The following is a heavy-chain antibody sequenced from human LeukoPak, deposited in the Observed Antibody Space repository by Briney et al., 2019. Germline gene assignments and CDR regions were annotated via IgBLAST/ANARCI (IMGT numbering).Heavy chain of an antibody. V-gene: IGHV1-8*01. Sequence: ASVKVSCKASGYTFTSYDISWVRQATGQGLEWMGWMNPNSGNTGYAQKFQGRVTMTRNTSISTAYMELSSLRSEDTAVYYCARGQTPIDDYGDYRYYYYYGMDVWGQGTTVTVSS. CDR2: MNPNSGNT. CDR3: ARGQTPIDDYGDYRYYYYYGMDV. D-gene: IGHD4-17*01. CDR1: GYTFTSYD. J-gene: IGHJ6*02.